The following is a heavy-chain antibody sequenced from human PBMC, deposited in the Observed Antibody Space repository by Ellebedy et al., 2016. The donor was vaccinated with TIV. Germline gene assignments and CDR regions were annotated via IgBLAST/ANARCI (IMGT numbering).Heavy chain of an antibody. CDR3: ARNGYDDVWGSNHHDY. V-gene: IGHV3-11*06. Sequence: GGSLRLSCAASGFIFSDYYMSWNRQAPGMGLEWVPYISSSSSYSNYTDSVMGRFTISRDNAKNSLYLQMNSLRAEDTAVYYCARNGYDDVWGSNHHDYWGQGALVTVSS. D-gene: IGHD3-16*02. J-gene: IGHJ4*02. CDR1: GFIFSDYY. CDR2: ISSSSSYS.